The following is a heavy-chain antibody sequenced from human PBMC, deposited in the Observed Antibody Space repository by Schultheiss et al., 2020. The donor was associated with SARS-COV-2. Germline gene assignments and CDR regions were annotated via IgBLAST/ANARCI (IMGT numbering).Heavy chain of an antibody. J-gene: IGHJ6*03. CDR1: GGSISSYY. CDR3: ARRVGSSSWYGGYYYYMDV. V-gene: IGHV4-59*08. D-gene: IGHD6-13*01. CDR2: IYYSGST. Sequence: SQTLSLTCTVSGGSISSYYWSWIRQPPGKGLEWIGYIYYSGSTNYNPSLKSRVTISVDTSKNQFSLKLSSVTAADTAVYYCARRVGSSSWYGGYYYYMDVWGKGTTVTVSS.